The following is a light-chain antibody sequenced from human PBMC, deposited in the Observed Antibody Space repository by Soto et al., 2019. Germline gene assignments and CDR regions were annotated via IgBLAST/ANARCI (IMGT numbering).Light chain of an antibody. CDR2: EVS. J-gene: IGLJ1*01. Sequence: QSVLTQPASVSESPGQSITISCTGTSSDVGGYNYVSCYQQHPGKAPKLMIYEVSNRPSGVSNRFSGSKSGNTASLTISRLQAEDEADYYCSSYTSSSTLVFGTGTKLTVL. CDR1: SSDVGGYNY. CDR3: SSYTSSSTLV. V-gene: IGLV2-14*01.